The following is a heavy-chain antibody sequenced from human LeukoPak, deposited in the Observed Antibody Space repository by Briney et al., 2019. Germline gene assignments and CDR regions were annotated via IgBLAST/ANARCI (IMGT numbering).Heavy chain of an antibody. Sequence: VGSLRLSCAASGFTFSSYRMNWVRQAPGKGLEWVSVIYGSGTTYYADSVKGRFTISRDNSKNSLYLQMNSLRAEDTAVYYCARGGDHPTFLFQYMDVWGKGTTVTVSS. D-gene: IGHD3-16*01. CDR3: ARGGDHPTFLFQYMDV. V-gene: IGHV3-53*01. CDR1: GFTFSSYR. J-gene: IGHJ6*03. CDR2: IYGSGTT.